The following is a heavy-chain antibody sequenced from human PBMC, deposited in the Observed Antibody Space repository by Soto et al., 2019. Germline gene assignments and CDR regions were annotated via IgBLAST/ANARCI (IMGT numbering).Heavy chain of an antibody. D-gene: IGHD2-15*01. V-gene: IGHV3-9*01. J-gene: IGHJ4*02. Sequence: EVQLVESGGGLVQPGRSLRLSCAASGFTFDDYAMHWVRQAPGKGLEWVSGLSWNSGSIGYADSVKGRFTISRDNAKNSLYLQMNSLRAEDTALYYCAAGYCSGGSCYHPIDYWGQGTLVTVSS. CDR3: AAGYCSGGSCYHPIDY. CDR1: GFTFDDYA. CDR2: LSWNSGSI.